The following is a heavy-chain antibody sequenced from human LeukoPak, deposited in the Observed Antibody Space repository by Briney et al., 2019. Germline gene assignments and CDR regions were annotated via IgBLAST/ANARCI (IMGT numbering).Heavy chain of an antibody. CDR3: ARDLRSSGYYAFDY. V-gene: IGHV3-7*01. CDR1: GLTVSSNY. J-gene: IGHJ4*02. D-gene: IGHD3-22*01. Sequence: PGGSLRLSCVASGLTVSSNYMSWVRQAPGKGLEWVANIKQDGSEKYYVDSVKGRFTISRDNAKNSLYLQMSSLRAEDTAVYYCARDLRSSGYYAFDYWGQGTLVTVSS. CDR2: IKQDGSEK.